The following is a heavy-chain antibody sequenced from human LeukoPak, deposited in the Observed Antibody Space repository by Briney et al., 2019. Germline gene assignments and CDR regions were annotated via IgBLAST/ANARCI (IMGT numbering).Heavy chain of an antibody. J-gene: IGHJ6*03. CDR1: GGSISSSSYY. Sequence: SETLSLTCTVSGGSISSSSYYWGWIRQPPGKGLEWIGSIYYSGSTYYNPSLKSRVTISVDTSKNQFSLKLSYVTAADTAVYYCARVTGHYYYYMDVWGKGTTVTVSS. V-gene: IGHV4-39*07. CDR3: ARVTGHYYYYMDV. CDR2: IYYSGST.